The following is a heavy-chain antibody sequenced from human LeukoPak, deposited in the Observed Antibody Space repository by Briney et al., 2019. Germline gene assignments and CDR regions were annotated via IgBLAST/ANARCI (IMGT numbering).Heavy chain of an antibody. J-gene: IGHJ6*02. D-gene: IGHD2-2*01. CDR2: ISTDGKST. Sequence: GGSLRLSCVASGFTFSNYWMLWVRQAPGKGLMWVSLISTDGKSTRYAESVKGRFTISRDNAKNAPYLQMDILRVEDTALYFCVRDYQFIQEVWGQGTTVTVSS. CDR3: VRDYQFIQEV. CDR1: GFTFSNYW. V-gene: IGHV3-74*01.